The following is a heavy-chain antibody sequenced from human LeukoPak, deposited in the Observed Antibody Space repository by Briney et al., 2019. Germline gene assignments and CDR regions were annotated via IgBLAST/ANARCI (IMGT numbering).Heavy chain of an antibody. V-gene: IGHV4-28*03. CDR2: IYYSGST. Sequence: SDTLSLTCAVSGYSISSSNWWGWIRQPPGKGLEWIGYIYYSGSTYYNPSLKSRVTMSVDTSKNQFSLKLSSVTDADTAVYFCARGRLQLWSFPLPYNHYAIDVWGQGTTVTVSS. J-gene: IGHJ6*02. CDR3: ARGRLQLWSFPLPYNHYAIDV. CDR1: GYSISSSNW. D-gene: IGHD5-18*01.